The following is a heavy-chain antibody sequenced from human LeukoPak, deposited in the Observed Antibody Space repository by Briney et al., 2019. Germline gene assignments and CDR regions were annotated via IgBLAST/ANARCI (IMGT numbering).Heavy chain of an antibody. V-gene: IGHV3-23*01. Sequence: GGSLRLSCAASGFTFSSYSMNWVRQAPGKGLEWVSAISGSGGSTYYADSVKGRFTISRDNSKNTLYLQMNSLRAEDTAVYYCAKMGDYDYVWGSYRYFDYWGQGTLVTVSS. D-gene: IGHD3-16*02. J-gene: IGHJ4*02. CDR3: AKMGDYDYVWGSYRYFDY. CDR1: GFTFSSYS. CDR2: ISGSGGST.